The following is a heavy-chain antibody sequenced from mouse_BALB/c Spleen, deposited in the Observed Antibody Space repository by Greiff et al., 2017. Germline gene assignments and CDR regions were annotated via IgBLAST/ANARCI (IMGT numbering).Heavy chain of an antibody. D-gene: IGHD3-1*01. Sequence: EVQLQESGPGLVKPSQSLSLTCTVTGYSITSDYAWNWIRQFPGNKLEWMGYISYSGSTSYNPSLKSRISITRDTSKNQFFLQLNSVTTEDTATYYCAREEEIGAYAMDYWGQGTSVTVSS. CDR1: GYSITSDYA. CDR2: ISYSGST. V-gene: IGHV3-2*02. J-gene: IGHJ4*01. CDR3: AREEEIGAYAMDY.